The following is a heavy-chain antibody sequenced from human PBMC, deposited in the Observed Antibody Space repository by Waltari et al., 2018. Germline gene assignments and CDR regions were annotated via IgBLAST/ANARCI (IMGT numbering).Heavy chain of an antibody. D-gene: IGHD4-17*01. CDR2: IYYSGST. Sequence: QLQLQESGPGLVKPSETLSLTCTVSGGSISSSSYYWGWIRQPPGKGLEWIGSIYYSGSTYYNPSLKSRVTISVDTSKNQFSLKLSSVTAADTAVYYCARMDYGDYVAFDYWGQGTLVIVSS. CDR1: GGSISSSSYY. J-gene: IGHJ4*02. CDR3: ARMDYGDYVAFDY. V-gene: IGHV4-39*07.